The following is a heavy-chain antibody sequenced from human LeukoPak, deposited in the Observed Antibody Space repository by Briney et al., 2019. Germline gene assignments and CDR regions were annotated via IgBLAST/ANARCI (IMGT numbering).Heavy chain of an antibody. D-gene: IGHD2-2*01. J-gene: IGHJ3*02. V-gene: IGHV4-38-2*02. CDR3: ARVVPAAKDAFDI. CDR1: GYSISSGYY. CDR2: IYHSGST. Sequence: SETLSLTCTVSGYSISSGYYWGWIRQPPGKGLEWIGSIYHSGSTYYNPSLKSRVTISVDTSKNQFSLKLSSVTAADTAVYYCARVVPAAKDAFDIWGQGTMVTVSS.